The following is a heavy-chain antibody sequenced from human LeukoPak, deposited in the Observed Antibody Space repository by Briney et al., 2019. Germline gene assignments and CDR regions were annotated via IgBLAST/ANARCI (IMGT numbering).Heavy chain of an antibody. CDR2: ISGDGGST. D-gene: IGHD5-12*01. V-gene: IGHV3-43*02. CDR3: AKDERGYDYPDY. J-gene: IGHJ4*02. Sequence: GGSLRLSCAASGFTFDDYAMHWVSQAPAKGLEWVSLISGDGGSTYYADSVKGRFTISRDNSKNSLYLQMNSLRTEDTALYYCAKDERGYDYPDYWGEGTLVTVSS. CDR1: GFTFDDYA.